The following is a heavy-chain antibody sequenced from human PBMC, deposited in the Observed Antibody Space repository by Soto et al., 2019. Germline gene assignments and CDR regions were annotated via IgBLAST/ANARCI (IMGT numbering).Heavy chain of an antibody. Sequence: PSRPIYLTSAVYGGSFGGYYWSWIRQPPGKGLEWIGEINHSGSTNYNPSLKSRVTISVDTSKNQFSLKLSSVTAADTALYYCARCNASAAGVLGYYDYRRDVCGQGTTVP. CDR2: INHSGST. CDR3: ARCNASAAGVLGYYDYRRDV. CDR1: GGSFGGYY. D-gene: IGHD6-13*01. V-gene: IGHV4-34*01. J-gene: IGHJ6*02.